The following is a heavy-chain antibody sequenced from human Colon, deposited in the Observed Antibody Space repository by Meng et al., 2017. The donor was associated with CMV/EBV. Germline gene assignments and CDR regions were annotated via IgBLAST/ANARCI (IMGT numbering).Heavy chain of an antibody. J-gene: IGHJ5*02. CDR2: INPNGGGT. D-gene: IGHD2-2*01. CDR3: ARVGCGTTSCSQGLDP. V-gene: IGHV1-2*02. CDR1: YTFNGYY. Sequence: YTFNGYYLHGVRQAPGQGLEWIGWINPNGGGTDYARAFEGRVTMTRKMSTTTAYLELHRLTPDDTAVYYCARVGCGTTSCSQGLDPWGQGTLVTVSS.